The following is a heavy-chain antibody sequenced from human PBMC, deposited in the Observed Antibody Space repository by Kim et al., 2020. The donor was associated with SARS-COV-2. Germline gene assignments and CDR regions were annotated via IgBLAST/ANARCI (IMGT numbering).Heavy chain of an antibody. J-gene: IGHJ4*02. Sequence: SLKCRVTISVDTSKNQFSLKLSSVTAADTAVYYCARGSGRLRFLEWYFDYWGQGTLVTVSS. D-gene: IGHD3-3*01. V-gene: IGHV4-34*13. CDR3: ARGSGRLRFLEWYFDY.